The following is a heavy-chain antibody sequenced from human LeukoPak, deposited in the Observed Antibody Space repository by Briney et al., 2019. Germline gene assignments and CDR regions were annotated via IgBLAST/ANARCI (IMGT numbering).Heavy chain of an antibody. D-gene: IGHD6-19*01. CDR3: ARDSPIAVAVFDY. CDR1: GGSISSGSYY. V-gene: IGHV4-61*02. CDR2: IYTSGST. Sequence: SETLSLTCTVSGGSISSGSYYWSWIRQPAGKGLEWIGRIYTSGSTNYNPPLKSRVTISVDTSKNQFSLKLSSVTAADTAVYYCARDSPIAVAVFDYWGQGTLVTVSS. J-gene: IGHJ4*02.